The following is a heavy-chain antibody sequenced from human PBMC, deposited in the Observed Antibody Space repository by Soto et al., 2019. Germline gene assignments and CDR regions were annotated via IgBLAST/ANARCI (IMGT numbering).Heavy chain of an antibody. J-gene: IGHJ4*02. CDR1: GGTFSSYA. Sequence: SVKVSCKASGGTFSSYAISWVRQAPGQGLEWMGGIIPIFGTANYAQKFQGRVTITADESTSTAYMELSSLRSEDTAVYYCVRGSYYYDSSGPRMDYWGQGTLVTVSS. D-gene: IGHD3-22*01. V-gene: IGHV1-69*13. CDR2: IIPIFGTA. CDR3: VRGSYYYDSSGPRMDY.